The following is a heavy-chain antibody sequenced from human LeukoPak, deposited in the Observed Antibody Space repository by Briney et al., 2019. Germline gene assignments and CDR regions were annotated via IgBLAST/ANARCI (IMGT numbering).Heavy chain of an antibody. CDR1: GFTFSSYA. V-gene: IGHV3-53*04. J-gene: IGHJ6*02. Sequence: PGGSLRLSCAASGFTFSSYAMSWVRQAPGKGLEWVSVIYSGGSTYYADSVKGRFTISRHNSKNTLYLQMNSLRAEDTAVYYCARGPPLSPKDGMDVWGQGTTVTVSS. CDR2: IYSGGST. CDR3: ARGPPLSPKDGMDV.